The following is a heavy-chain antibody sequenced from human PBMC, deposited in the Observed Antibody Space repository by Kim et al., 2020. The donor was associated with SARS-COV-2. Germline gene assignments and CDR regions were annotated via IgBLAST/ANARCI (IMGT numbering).Heavy chain of an antibody. Sequence: GGSLRLSCAASGFTFSDYYMSWIRQAPGKGLEWLSYISDTGTFSTYADSVKGRFTISRDNAKNSLFLQLNSLRADDSAVYYCAREGQPYAGYFAFWGRGTLVTVSS. V-gene: IGHV3-11*05. D-gene: IGHD1-1*01. CDR2: ISDTGTFS. CDR1: GFTFSDYY. CDR3: AREGQPYAGYFAF. J-gene: IGHJ4*02.